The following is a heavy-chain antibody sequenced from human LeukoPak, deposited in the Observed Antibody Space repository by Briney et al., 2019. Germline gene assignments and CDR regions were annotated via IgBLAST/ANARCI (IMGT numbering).Heavy chain of an antibody. CDR3: ARDWGDGFDH. CDR1: GFSFSNYW. V-gene: IGHV3-7*01. Sequence: PGGSLRLSCAASGFSFSNYWMSWVRQAPGKGLDWVASTKQDGSEKYYVESVKGRFTISRDNAKNSLYLQMNSLRAEDTAVYYCARDWGDGFDHWGQGNLVTVSS. CDR2: TKQDGSEK. D-gene: IGHD2-21*02. J-gene: IGHJ4*02.